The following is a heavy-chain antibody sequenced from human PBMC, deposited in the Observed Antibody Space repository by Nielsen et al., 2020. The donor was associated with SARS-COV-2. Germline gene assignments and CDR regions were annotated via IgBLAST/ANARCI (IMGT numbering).Heavy chain of an antibody. Sequence: SETLSLTCTVSGGSISSGGYYWSWIRHHPGKGLEWIGYIYFSGRTCYNPSLKSRVTISVDTSKNQFSPSVRSVTAADTAVYYCARESSGYDHYNYGMDVWGQGTTVTVSS. V-gene: IGHV4-31*03. J-gene: IGHJ6*02. CDR1: GGSISSGGYY. CDR2: IYFSGRT. CDR3: ARESSGYDHYNYGMDV. D-gene: IGHD5-12*01.